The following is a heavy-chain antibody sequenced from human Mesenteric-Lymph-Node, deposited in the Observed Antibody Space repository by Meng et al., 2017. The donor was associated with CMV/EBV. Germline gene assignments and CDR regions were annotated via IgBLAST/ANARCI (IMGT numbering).Heavy chain of an antibody. CDR1: GFTFNGYW. V-gene: IGHV3-74*01. D-gene: IGHD3-10*01. CDR3: ARDRTPMGNWFDP. CDR2: INNDGSST. Sequence: GGSLRLSCAASGFTFNGYWMHWVRQAPGKGLVWVSRINNDGSSTNYADSVKGRFTISRDNAKNTLYLQMNSLRAEDTAVYYCARDRTPMGNWFDPWGQGTLVTVSS. J-gene: IGHJ5*02.